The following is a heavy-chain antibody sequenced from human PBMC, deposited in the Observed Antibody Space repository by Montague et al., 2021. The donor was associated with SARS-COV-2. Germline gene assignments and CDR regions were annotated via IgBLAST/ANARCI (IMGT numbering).Heavy chain of an antibody. Sequence: SETLSLTCTVSGGSISTSPYLWGWIRQPPGKGLEWIGSIYYSGSTYYNPSLKSRVAISIDTSENQFSLKLSSVTAADTAVYYCGRGNRIAVAGTDFDYWGQGTLVTVSS. CDR2: IYYSGST. CDR3: GRGNRIAVAGTDFDY. D-gene: IGHD6-19*01. J-gene: IGHJ4*02. V-gene: IGHV4-39*07. CDR1: GGSISTSPYL.